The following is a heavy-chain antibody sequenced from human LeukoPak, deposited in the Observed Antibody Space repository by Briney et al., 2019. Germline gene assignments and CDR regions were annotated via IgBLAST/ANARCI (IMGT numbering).Heavy chain of an antibody. D-gene: IGHD6-25*01. CDR3: ARERRAFDI. Sequence: PGGSLRLSCAASGFTFSSYAMHWVRQAPGKGLEWVAVISYDGSNKYYADSVKGRFTISRDDSKNTLYLQMNSLRAEDTAVYYCARERRAFDIWGQGIMVTVSS. J-gene: IGHJ3*02. CDR2: ISYDGSNK. CDR1: GFTFSSYA. V-gene: IGHV3-30-3*01.